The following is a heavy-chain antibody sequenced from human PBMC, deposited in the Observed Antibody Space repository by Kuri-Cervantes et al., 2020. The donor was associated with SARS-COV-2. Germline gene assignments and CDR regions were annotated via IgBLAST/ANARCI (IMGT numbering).Heavy chain of an antibody. D-gene: IGHD1-26*01. V-gene: IGHV3-66*01. CDR3: ATEMVGGPAHPDY. CDR2: IYSGGST. Sequence: GESLKISCAASGFTVSSNYMSWVRQAPGKGLEWVSVIYSGGSTYYADSVKDRFTISRDNAKTSLYLQMNSLRAEDTAVYYCATEMVGGPAHPDYWGQGTLVTVSS. CDR1: GFTVSSNY. J-gene: IGHJ4*02.